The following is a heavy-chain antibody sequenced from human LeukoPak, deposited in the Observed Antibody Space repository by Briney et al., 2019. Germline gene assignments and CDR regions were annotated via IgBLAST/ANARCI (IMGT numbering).Heavy chain of an antibody. CDR2: FDPEDGET. CDR3: ASSGSVNYYGSGSYYNLDY. J-gene: IGHJ4*02. Sequence: ASVKVSCKVSGYTLTELSMHWVRQAPGKGHEWMGGFDPEDGETIYAQKFQGRVTMTEDTSTDTAYMELSSLRSEDTAVYYCASSGSVNYYGSGSYYNLDYWGQGTLVTVSS. CDR1: GYTLTELS. D-gene: IGHD3-10*01. V-gene: IGHV1-24*01.